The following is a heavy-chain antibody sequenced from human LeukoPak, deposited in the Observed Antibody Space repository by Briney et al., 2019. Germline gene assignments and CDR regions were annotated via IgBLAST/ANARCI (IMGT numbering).Heavy chain of an antibody. Sequence: WASVKVSCKASGYTFTGYYMHWVRQAPGQGLEWMGWINPNSGGTNYAQKFQGRVTMIRDTSISTAYMELSRLRSDDTAVYYCARDIVVVPAATQDDYWGQGTLVTVSS. J-gene: IGHJ4*02. D-gene: IGHD2-2*01. V-gene: IGHV1-2*02. CDR3: ARDIVVVPAATQDDY. CDR1: GYTFTGYY. CDR2: INPNSGGT.